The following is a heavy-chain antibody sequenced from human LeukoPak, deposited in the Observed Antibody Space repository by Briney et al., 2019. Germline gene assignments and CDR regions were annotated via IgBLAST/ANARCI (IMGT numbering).Heavy chain of an antibody. V-gene: IGHV1-69*13. CDR2: IIPIFGTA. CDR3: ACSSGYYNWFDP. Sequence: ASVKVSCKASGGTFSSYAISWVRQAPGQGLEWMGGIIPIFGTANYAQKFQGRVTITADESTSTAYMELSSLRSEDTAVYYCACSSGYYNWFDPWGQGTLVTVSS. D-gene: IGHD3-22*01. CDR1: GGTFSSYA. J-gene: IGHJ5*02.